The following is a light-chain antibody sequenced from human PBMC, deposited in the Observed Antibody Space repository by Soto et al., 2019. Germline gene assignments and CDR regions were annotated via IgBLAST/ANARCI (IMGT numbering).Light chain of an antibody. J-gene: IGKJ4*01. Sequence: VLTQSPATVSLSPWERATLSFMASQTVSSFLAWYQQKPGQAPRLLIHDSSDRATGIPARFSGSGSGTDFTLTISSLEPEDVAVYYCQQRSNWPLTFGGGTKVDIK. V-gene: IGKV3-11*01. CDR1: QTVSSF. CDR2: DSS. CDR3: QQRSNWPLT.